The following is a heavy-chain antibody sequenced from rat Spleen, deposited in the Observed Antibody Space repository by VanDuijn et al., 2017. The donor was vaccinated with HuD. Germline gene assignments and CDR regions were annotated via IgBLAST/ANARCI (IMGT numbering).Heavy chain of an antibody. CDR1: GFSLTSYH. CDR3: ARDLPGYNPFDY. J-gene: IGHJ2*01. V-gene: IGHV2-30*01. D-gene: IGHD1-4*01. Sequence: QVQLKESGPGLVQPSQTLSLACTVSGFSLTSYHVHWVRQPSGKGLEWMGVIWTGGNTESNSPLNSRLSISRETSKSKVFLKMNSRQTEDTAAYYCARDLPGYNPFDYWGQGVMVTVSS. CDR2: IWTGGNT.